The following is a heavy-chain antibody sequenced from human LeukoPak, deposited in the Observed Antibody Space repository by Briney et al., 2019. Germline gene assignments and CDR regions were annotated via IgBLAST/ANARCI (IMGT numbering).Heavy chain of an antibody. J-gene: IGHJ5*02. CDR3: ARDDGVIWFGELIGNWFDP. Sequence: ASVKVSCKASGYTFTGYYMHWVRQAPGQGLEWMGWINPNSGGTNYAQTFRGRVTMTRETSISTAYMELSRLRSDDTAVYYCARDDGVIWFGELIGNWFDPWGQGTLVTVSS. CDR2: INPNSGGT. CDR1: GYTFTGYY. V-gene: IGHV1-2*02. D-gene: IGHD3-10*01.